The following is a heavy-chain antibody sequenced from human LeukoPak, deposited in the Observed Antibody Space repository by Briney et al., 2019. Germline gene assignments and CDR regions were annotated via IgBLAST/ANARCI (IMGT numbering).Heavy chain of an antibody. J-gene: IGHJ6*03. D-gene: IGHD6-6*01. CDR1: GFTFSDYA. Sequence: PGGSLRLSCAASGFTFSDYAMHWVRQAPGKGLEYVSAISGNGGSTYYANSVKGRFSISRDSSKNTLYLQMGSLRAEDMAVYYCARSSIAAPYYYYMDVWGKGTTVTVSS. CDR2: ISGNGGST. V-gene: IGHV3-64*01. CDR3: ARSSIAAPYYYYMDV.